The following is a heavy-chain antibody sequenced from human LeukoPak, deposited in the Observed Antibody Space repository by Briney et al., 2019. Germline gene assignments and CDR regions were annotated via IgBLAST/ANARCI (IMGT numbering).Heavy chain of an antibody. V-gene: IGHV4-31*03. Sequence: PSETLSLTCTVSGGSISSGGYYWSWIRQHPGKGLEWIGYIYYSGSTYYNPSLKSRVTISVDTSKNQFSLKLSSVTAADTAVYYCARGPIKGAKGSVDYWGQGTLVTVSS. CDR3: ARGPIKGAKGSVDY. D-gene: IGHD1-26*01. CDR2: IYYSGST. J-gene: IGHJ4*02. CDR1: GGSISSGGYY.